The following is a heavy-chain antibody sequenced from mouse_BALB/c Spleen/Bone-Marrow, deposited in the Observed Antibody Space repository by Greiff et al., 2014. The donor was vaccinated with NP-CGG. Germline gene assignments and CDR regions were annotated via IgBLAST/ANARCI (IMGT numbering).Heavy chain of an antibody. Sequence: VQLKESGGGLVQPGGSLKLSCAASGFDFSRYWMSWVRQAPGKGLEWIGEINPDSSTISYTPSLKDKFIISRDNAKNTLYLQMSKVRSEDTALYYCARLNYYGNSFVWGAGTTVTVSS. V-gene: IGHV4-1*02. J-gene: IGHJ1*01. CDR2: INPDSSTI. CDR3: ARLNYYGNSFV. D-gene: IGHD1-1*01. CDR1: GFDFSRYW.